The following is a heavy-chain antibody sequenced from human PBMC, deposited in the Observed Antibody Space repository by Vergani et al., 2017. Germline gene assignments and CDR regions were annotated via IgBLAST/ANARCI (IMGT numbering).Heavy chain of an antibody. Sequence: EVQLVESGGGLVQPGGSLRLSCAASGFTFSSYWMSWVRQAPGKGLEWVANIKQDGSEKYYVDSVKGRFTISRDNAKNSLYLQMNSLRAEDTAVYYCARGRYCISTSCYDLDYWGQGTLVTVSS. CDR1: GFTFSSYW. V-gene: IGHV3-7*01. D-gene: IGHD2-2*01. J-gene: IGHJ4*02. CDR3: ARGRYCISTSCYDLDY. CDR2: IKQDGSEK.